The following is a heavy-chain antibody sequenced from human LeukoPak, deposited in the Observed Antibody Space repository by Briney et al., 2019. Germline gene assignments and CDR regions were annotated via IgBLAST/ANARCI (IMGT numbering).Heavy chain of an antibody. CDR3: ARDEEYCGGDCYSSYFDY. CDR2: IYTSGST. V-gene: IGHV4-4*07. J-gene: IGHJ4*02. Sequence: SETLSLTCTVSGGSISSYYWSWIRQPAGKGLEWIGRIYTSGSTNYNPSLKSRVTMSVDTSKNQFSLKLSSVTAADTAVYYCARDEEYCGGDCYSSYFDYWGQGTLVTVSS. D-gene: IGHD2-21*01. CDR1: GGSISSYY.